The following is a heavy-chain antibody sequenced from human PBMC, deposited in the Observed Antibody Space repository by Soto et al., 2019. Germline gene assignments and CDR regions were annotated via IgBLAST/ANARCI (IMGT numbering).Heavy chain of an antibody. CDR2: ISSSGSTI. D-gene: IGHD3-22*01. CDR1: GFTFSDYY. Sequence: LRLSCAASGFTFSDYYMSWIRQAPGKGLEWVSYISSSGSTIYYADSVKGRFTISRDNAKNSLYLQMNSLRAEDTAVYYCAGVPYDSSGYFLDYWGQGTLVTVSS. V-gene: IGHV3-11*01. J-gene: IGHJ4*02. CDR3: AGVPYDSSGYFLDY.